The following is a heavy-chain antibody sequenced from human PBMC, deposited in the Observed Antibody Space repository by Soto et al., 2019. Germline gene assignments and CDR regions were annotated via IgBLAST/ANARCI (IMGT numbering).Heavy chain of an antibody. V-gene: IGHV3-23*01. Sequence: GSLRISCIASGFTFRNYAMAWVRQATGEDLEWVSAIGTSGTPTLYADSVKSRFSISRDDSRNTVSLQMNSLGVEDTATYYCTRILWSSRRDALDIWGQGTTVTVSS. CDR3: TRILWSSRRDALDI. D-gene: IGHD2-21*01. CDR1: GFTFRNYA. J-gene: IGHJ6*02. CDR2: IGTSGTPT.